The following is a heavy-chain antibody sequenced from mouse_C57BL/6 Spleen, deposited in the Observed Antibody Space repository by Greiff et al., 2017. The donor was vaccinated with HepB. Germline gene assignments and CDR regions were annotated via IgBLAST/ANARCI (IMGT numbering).Heavy chain of an antibody. D-gene: IGHD2-5*01. CDR1: GYTFTSYG. CDR2: IYPRSGNT. J-gene: IGHJ3*01. V-gene: IGHV1-81*01. CDR3: APYYSNYMFAY. Sequence: VQLQQSGAELARPGASVKLSCKASGYTFTSYGISWVKQRTGQGLEWIGEIYPRSGNTYYNEKFKGKAILTADKSSSTAYMELRSLTSEDSAVYFCAPYYSNYMFAYWGQGTLVTVSA.